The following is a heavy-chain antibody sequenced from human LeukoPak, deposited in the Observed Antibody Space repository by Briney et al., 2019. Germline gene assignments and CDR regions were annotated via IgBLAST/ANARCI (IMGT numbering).Heavy chain of an antibody. CDR1: GGSIGSYY. V-gene: IGHV4-4*07. CDR2: IYTSGST. CDR3: ARHLIDSSGYYYDY. J-gene: IGHJ4*02. D-gene: IGHD3-22*01. Sequence: SETLSLTCTVSGGSIGSYYWSWIRQPAGKGLEWIGRIYTSGSTNYNPSLKSRVTMSVDTSKNQFSLKLSSVTAADTAVYYCARHLIDSSGYYYDYWGQGTVVTVSS.